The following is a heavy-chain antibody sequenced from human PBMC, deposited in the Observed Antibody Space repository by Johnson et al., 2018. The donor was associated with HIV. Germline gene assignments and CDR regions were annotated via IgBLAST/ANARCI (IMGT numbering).Heavy chain of an antibody. CDR1: GFTFSSYW. V-gene: IGHV3-7*02. Sequence: VQLVESGGGLVQPGGSLRLSCAASGFTFSSYWMSWVRQAPGKGLEWVANIKQDGSEKYYVDSVKGRFTISRDNAKNELYLQMNSLRAEDMAVYYCARPTDWGSARDAFDIWGQGTMVTVSS. J-gene: IGHJ3*02. CDR2: IKQDGSEK. CDR3: ARPTDWGSARDAFDI. D-gene: IGHD7-27*01.